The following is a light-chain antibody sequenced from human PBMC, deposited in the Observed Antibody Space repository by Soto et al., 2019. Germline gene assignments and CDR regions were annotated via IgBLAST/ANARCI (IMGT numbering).Light chain of an antibody. CDR1: SSDIGGYNY. V-gene: IGLV2-14*01. CDR2: EVS. CDR3: SSYTSSSTLL. J-gene: IGLJ2*01. Sequence: QSALTQPASVSGSPGQSITFSCTGASSDIGGYNYVSWYQQHPGKAPKLMIYEVSNRPSRVSNRFSGSKSGNTASLTISGLQAEDEADYYCSSYTSSSTLLFGGGTKLTVL.